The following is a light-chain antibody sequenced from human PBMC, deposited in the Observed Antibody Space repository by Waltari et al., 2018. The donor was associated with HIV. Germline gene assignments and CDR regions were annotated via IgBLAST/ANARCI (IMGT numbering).Light chain of an antibody. Sequence: GSPGQSVTISCTGTSSDVGGYNYVSWYQQHPGKAPKLMIYEVSKRPSGVPDRFSGSKSGNTASLTVSGLQAEDEADYYCSSYAGSNNYVFGTGTKVTVL. CDR3: SSYAGSNNYV. J-gene: IGLJ1*01. CDR2: EVS. CDR1: SSDVGGYNY. V-gene: IGLV2-8*01.